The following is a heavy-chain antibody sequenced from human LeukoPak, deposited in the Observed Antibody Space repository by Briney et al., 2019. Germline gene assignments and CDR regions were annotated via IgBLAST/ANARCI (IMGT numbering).Heavy chain of an antibody. CDR2: NYYSGST. D-gene: IGHD3-22*01. V-gene: IGHV4-59*01. Sequence: SETLSLTCTVSGGSISSYYWSWIRQPPGKGLEWIGYNYYSGSTNYNPSLKSRVTMSVDTSKNQFSLKLSSVTAADTAVYYCARVGYYYDSSGYHDAFDIWGQGTMVTVSS. CDR3: ARVGYYYDSSGYHDAFDI. J-gene: IGHJ3*02. CDR1: GGSISSYY.